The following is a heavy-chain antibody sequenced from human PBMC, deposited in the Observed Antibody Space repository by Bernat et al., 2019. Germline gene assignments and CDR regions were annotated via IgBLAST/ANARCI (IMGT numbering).Heavy chain of an antibody. V-gene: IGHV4-39*01. D-gene: IGHD6-13*01. CDR2: IYYSGST. J-gene: IGHJ4*02. CDR1: GGSISSSSYY. Sequence: QLQLQESGPGLVKPSETLSLTCTVSGGSISSSSYYWGWIRQPPGKGLEWIGSIYYSGSTYYNPSLKSRVTISVDTSKNQFTLKLSSVTAADTAVYYCARQRGIAAAGLDFDYWGQGTLVTVSS. CDR3: ARQRGIAAAGLDFDY.